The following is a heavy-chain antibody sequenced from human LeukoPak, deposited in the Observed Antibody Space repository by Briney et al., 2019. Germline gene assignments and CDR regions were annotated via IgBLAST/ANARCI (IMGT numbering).Heavy chain of an antibody. Sequence: ASVKVSRKVSGYTLTELSMHWVRQAPGKGLEWMGGFDPEDGETIYAQKFQGRVTMTEDTSTDTAYMELSSLRSEDTAVYYCATDRYSYGSRDYWGQGTLVTVSS. V-gene: IGHV1-24*01. CDR2: FDPEDGET. D-gene: IGHD5-18*01. CDR3: ATDRYSYGSRDY. CDR1: GYTLTELS. J-gene: IGHJ4*02.